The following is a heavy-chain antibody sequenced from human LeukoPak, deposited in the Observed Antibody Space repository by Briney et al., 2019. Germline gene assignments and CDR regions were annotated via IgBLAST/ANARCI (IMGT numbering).Heavy chain of an antibody. V-gene: IGHV4-31*03. Sequence: KPSETLSLTCTVSGGSISSGGYYWSWIRQHPGKGLEWIGYIYYSGSTYYNPSLKSRVTISVDTSKNQFSLKLSSVTAADTAVYYCARASVLLWSGGLYTFDYWGQGTLVTVSS. J-gene: IGHJ4*02. CDR2: IYYSGST. CDR1: GGSISSGGYY. D-gene: IGHD3-10*01. CDR3: ARASVLLWSGGLYTFDY.